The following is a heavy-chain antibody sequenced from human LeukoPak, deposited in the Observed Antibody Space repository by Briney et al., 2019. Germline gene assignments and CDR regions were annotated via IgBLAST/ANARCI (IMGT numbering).Heavy chain of an antibody. V-gene: IGHV3-21*01. Sequence: GGSLRLSCAASGFTFNSYSMNWVRQAPGKGLEWVSSISSISSYIYYADSVRGRFTISRDNAKNSLYLQINSLRAEDTAVYYCTRVRFNYGNDAFDIWGQGTMVTVSS. CDR3: TRVRFNYGNDAFDI. CDR2: ISSISSYI. J-gene: IGHJ3*02. D-gene: IGHD3-10*01. CDR1: GFTFNSYS.